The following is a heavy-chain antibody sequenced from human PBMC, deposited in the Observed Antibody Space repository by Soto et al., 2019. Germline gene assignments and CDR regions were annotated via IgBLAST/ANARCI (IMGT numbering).Heavy chain of an antibody. CDR1: GGSISSSSFH. J-gene: IGHJ5*02. D-gene: IGHD6-13*01. CDR2: IYYSGRT. Sequence: QLQLQESGPGRVKPSETLSLTCTVSGGSISSSSFHWGWIRQPPGKGLEWIGSIYYSGRTYYSPSLKSRVTVSVDTYKTQFSLKLRSVTAAYTAVYYCARRARAAGTGWWFDPWGQGTLVTVSS. CDR3: ARRARAAGTGWWFDP. V-gene: IGHV4-39*01.